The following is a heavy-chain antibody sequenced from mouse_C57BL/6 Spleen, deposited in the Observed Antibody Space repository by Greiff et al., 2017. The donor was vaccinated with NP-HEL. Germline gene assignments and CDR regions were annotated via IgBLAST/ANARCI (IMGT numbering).Heavy chain of an antibody. CDR3: ARRGYGGFDY. CDR2: ISYDGSN. Sequence: ESGPGLVKPSQSLSLTCSVTGYSITSGYYWNWIRQFPGNKLEWMGYISYDGSNNYNPSLKNRISITRDTSKNQFFLKLNSVTTEDTATYYCARRGYGGFDYWGQGTTLTVSS. V-gene: IGHV3-6*01. CDR1: GYSITSGYY. J-gene: IGHJ2*01. D-gene: IGHD3-1*01.